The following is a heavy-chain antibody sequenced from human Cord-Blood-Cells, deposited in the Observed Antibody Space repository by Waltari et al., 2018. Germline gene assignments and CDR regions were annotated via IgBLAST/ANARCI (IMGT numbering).Heavy chain of an antibody. CDR2: INPNGGGT. CDR1: GYTFTGYY. J-gene: IGHJ5*02. CDR3: ARSGTANWFDP. Sequence: QVQLVQSGAEVKKPGASVRVSCKASGYTFTGYYMHWVRQAPGQGLELMGWINPNGGGTNNAQKFQGWVTMTRDTSISTAYMELSRLRSDDTAVYYCARSGTANWFDPWGQGTLVTVS. V-gene: IGHV1-2*04. D-gene: IGHD1-1*01.